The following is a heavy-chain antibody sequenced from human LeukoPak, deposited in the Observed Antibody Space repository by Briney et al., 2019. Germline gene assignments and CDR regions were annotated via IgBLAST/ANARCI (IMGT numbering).Heavy chain of an antibody. J-gene: IGHJ4*02. CDR3: ARLEEYSYNY. CDR2: IYYSGST. V-gene: IGHV4-39*01. Sequence: SETLSLTCTVSGGSISSTTYYWGWIRQSPGKELEWIGSIYYSGSTYYNPSLKSRVTISVDTSKNQFSLKLTSVTAADTAVYYCARLEEYSYNYWGQGTLVTVSS. D-gene: IGHD5-18*01. CDR1: GGSISSTTYY.